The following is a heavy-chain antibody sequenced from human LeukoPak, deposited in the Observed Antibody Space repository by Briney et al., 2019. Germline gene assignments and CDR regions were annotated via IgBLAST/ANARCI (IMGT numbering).Heavy chain of an antibody. J-gene: IGHJ4*02. CDR1: GFTFSSYA. CDR3: AKDFVPRGGSYFPGFDY. CDR2: ISNSGDRT. D-gene: IGHD1-26*01. V-gene: IGHV3-23*01. Sequence: GGSLRLSCAASGFTFSSYAMNWVRQAPGKGLEWVSTISNSGDRTYYADSVKGRFTISRDNSKNTLYLQMNSLRTEDTALYYCAKDFVPRGGSYFPGFDYWGQGTLDIVSS.